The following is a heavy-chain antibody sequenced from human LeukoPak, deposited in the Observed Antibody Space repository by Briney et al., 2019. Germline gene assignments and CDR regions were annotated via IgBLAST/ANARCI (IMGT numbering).Heavy chain of an antibody. CDR3: AKDQGRVPAAMSFDP. D-gene: IGHD2-2*01. Sequence: GGSLRLSCAASGFTFSSYWMHWVRQAPGKGLVWVSRINTDGSSTSYADSVKGRFTISRDNSKNTLYLQMNSLRAEDTAVYYCAKDQGRVPAAMSFDPWGQGTLVTVSS. V-gene: IGHV3-74*01. CDR1: GFTFSSYW. J-gene: IGHJ5*02. CDR2: INTDGSST.